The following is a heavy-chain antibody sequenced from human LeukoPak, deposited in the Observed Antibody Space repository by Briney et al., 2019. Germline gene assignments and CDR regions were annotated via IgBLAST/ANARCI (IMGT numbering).Heavy chain of an antibody. CDR3: LRLGGDYGDYAVDY. CDR1: GFTFSNHG. V-gene: IGHV3-33*01. Sequence: GGSLRLSCAASGFTFSNHGMHWVRQAPGKGLEWVAVIWYDGSNMYYADSVKGRFTISRDNSKNTLYLQMNSLRAEDTAVYYCLRLGGDYGDYAVDYWGQGTLVTVSS. J-gene: IGHJ4*02. CDR2: IWYDGSNM. D-gene: IGHD4-17*01.